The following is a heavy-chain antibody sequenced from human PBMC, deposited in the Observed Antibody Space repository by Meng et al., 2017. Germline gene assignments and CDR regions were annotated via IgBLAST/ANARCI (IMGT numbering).Heavy chain of an antibody. CDR3: AREWYSSSWFLPDYYYGMDV. Sequence: KVSCKASGGTFSSYAISWVRQAPGQGLEWMGGIIPIFGTANYAQKFQGRVTITTDESTSTAYMELSSLRSEDTAVYYCAREWYSSSWFLPDYYYGMDVWGQGTTVTVSS. D-gene: IGHD6-13*01. CDR2: IIPIFGTA. CDR1: GGTFSSYA. J-gene: IGHJ6*02. V-gene: IGHV1-69*05.